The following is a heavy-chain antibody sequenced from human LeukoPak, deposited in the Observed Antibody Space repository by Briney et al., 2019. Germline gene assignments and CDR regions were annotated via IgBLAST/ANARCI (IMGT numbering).Heavy chain of an antibody. CDR1: GFTFISYA. Sequence: PGGSLRLSCAASGFTFISYAMSWVRQAPGKGLEWVSAISGSGGSTYYADSVKGRFTISRDNSKDTLYLQMNSLRAEDTAVYYCAKDSSSGGPYYFDYWGQGTLVTVSS. D-gene: IGHD6-25*01. CDR2: ISGSGGST. J-gene: IGHJ4*02. V-gene: IGHV3-23*01. CDR3: AKDSSSGGPYYFDY.